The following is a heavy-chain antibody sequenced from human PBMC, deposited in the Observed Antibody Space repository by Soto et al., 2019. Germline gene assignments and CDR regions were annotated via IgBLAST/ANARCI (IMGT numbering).Heavy chain of an antibody. Sequence: QVQLVQSGAEVKKPGASVKVSCKASGYSFTSYDMNWVRQAPGQGPEWMGWVNPNSGDTDYAQKFQDRVTMTTDTSIRTAYMELSSLRSEDTAVYYCARVSFLAPVTGAEIFDFWGQGTMVTVSS. D-gene: IGHD2-21*02. J-gene: IGHJ3*01. V-gene: IGHV1-8*01. CDR3: ARVSFLAPVTGAEIFDF. CDR1: GYSFTSYD. CDR2: VNPNSGDT.